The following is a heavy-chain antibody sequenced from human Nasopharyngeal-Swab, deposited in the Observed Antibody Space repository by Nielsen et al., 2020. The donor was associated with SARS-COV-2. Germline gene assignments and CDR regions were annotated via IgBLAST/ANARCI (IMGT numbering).Heavy chain of an antibody. J-gene: IGHJ4*02. Sequence: ASVKVSCKPSGYTFAHYGVSWVRQAPGQGLAWMGWLRVYNGNTGYAQNFQGRVTMTTDTSTNTGYLELRRLRSDDTAVYYCARGNGWYPDHWGQGTLVTVSS. D-gene: IGHD6-19*01. CDR1: GYTFAHYG. CDR3: ARGNGWYPDH. CDR2: LRVYNGNT. V-gene: IGHV1-18*01.